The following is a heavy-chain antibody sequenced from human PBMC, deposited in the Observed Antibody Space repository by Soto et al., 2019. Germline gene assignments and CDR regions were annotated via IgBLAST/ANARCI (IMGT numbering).Heavy chain of an antibody. D-gene: IGHD4-4*01. CDR3: ARLNTVIYYYYMDV. Sequence: SETLSLTCTVSGGSISSSSYYWGWIRQPPGKGLEWIGSIYYSGSTYYNPSLKSRVTISVDTSKNQFSLKLSSVTAADTAVYYCARLNTVIYYYYMDVWGKGTTVTVSS. CDR2: IYYSGST. V-gene: IGHV4-39*01. CDR1: GGSISSSSYY. J-gene: IGHJ6*03.